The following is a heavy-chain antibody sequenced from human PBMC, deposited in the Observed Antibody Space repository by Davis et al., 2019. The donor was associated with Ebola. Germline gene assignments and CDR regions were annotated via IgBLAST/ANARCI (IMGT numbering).Heavy chain of an antibody. D-gene: IGHD5-12*01. Sequence: SETLSLTCTVSGGSISSYYWGWIRQPPGKGLEWIGSIYYSGSTYYNPSLKSRVTISVDTSKNQFSLKLTSVTAADTAVYYCSRADIVATIFDYWGQGALVTVSS. CDR3: SRADIVATIFDY. V-gene: IGHV4-39*01. CDR1: GGSISSYY. CDR2: IYYSGST. J-gene: IGHJ4*02.